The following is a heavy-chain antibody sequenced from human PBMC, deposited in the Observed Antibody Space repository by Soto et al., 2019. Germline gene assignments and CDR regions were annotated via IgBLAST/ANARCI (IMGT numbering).Heavy chain of an antibody. CDR3: AKGPAHVVSEGPDY. D-gene: IGHD2-21*01. V-gene: IGHV3-23*01. J-gene: IGHJ4*02. Sequence: EVQLSESGGDLVQAGGSLRLSCAASGFTFSTYAMAWVRQAPGKGLQWVSVVSDSGSDTYYVDSVKGRFTISRDNSKHTLNLQMNSLRVDDTAIYYCAKGPAHVVSEGPDYWGQGTLVTVSS. CDR2: VSDSGSDT. CDR1: GFTFSTYA.